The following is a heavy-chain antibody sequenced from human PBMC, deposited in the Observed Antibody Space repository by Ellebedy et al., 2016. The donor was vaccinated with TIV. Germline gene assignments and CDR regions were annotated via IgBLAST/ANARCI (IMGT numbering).Heavy chain of an antibody. CDR2: IYYSGST. CDR1: GGSISSYY. D-gene: IGHD3-3*02. V-gene: IGHV4-59*01. J-gene: IGHJ5*02. Sequence: SETLSLXCTVSGGSISSYYWSWIRQPPGKGLEWIGYIYYSGSTNYNPSLKSRVTISVDTSKNQFSLKLSSVTAADTAVYYCARLAPKGWFDPWGQGTLVTVSS. CDR3: ARLAPKGWFDP.